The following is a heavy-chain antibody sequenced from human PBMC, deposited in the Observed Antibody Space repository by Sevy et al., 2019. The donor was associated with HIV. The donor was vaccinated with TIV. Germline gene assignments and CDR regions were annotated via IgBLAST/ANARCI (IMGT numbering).Heavy chain of an antibody. CDR1: GGSITSLY. D-gene: IGHD1-26*01. Sequence: SETLSLTCTVSGGSITSLYWNWIRQPPGKGLEWIANIYYNGHVNYNPSLKSRVTLSLDTSKNQFSLRLSTVTAADTAMYYCAGENAWGRGYSWGQGTLVTVSS. CDR2: IYYNGHV. V-gene: IGHV4-59*08. CDR3: AGENAWGRGYS. J-gene: IGHJ4*02.